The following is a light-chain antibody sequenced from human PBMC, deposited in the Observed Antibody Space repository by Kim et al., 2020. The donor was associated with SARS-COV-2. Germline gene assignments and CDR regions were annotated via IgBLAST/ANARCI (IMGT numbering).Light chain of an antibody. CDR2: RNN. CDR1: SSNSGSNY. CDR3: AAWDDSLSGWV. Sequence: GKRVTSACSGSSSNSGSNYVYWYQQLPGTAPKLLIYRNNQRPSGVPDRFSGSKSGTSASLAISGLRSEDEADYYCAAWDDSLSGWVFGGGTQLTVL. V-gene: IGLV1-47*01. J-gene: IGLJ3*02.